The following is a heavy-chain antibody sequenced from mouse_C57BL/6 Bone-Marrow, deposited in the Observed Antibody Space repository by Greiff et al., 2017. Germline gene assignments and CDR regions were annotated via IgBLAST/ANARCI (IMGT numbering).Heavy chain of an antibody. Sequence: QVQLKQPGAELVKPGASVKMSCKASGYTFTSYWITWVKQRPGQGLEWIGDIYPGSGSTTYNEKFKSKATLTVDTSSSKAYMQLSSLTSEDSAVYYCARPYYSNYWYCDVWGTGTTVTVSS. CDR2: IYPGSGST. CDR3: ARPYYSNYWYCDV. V-gene: IGHV1-55*01. J-gene: IGHJ1*03. D-gene: IGHD2-5*01. CDR1: GYTFTSYW.